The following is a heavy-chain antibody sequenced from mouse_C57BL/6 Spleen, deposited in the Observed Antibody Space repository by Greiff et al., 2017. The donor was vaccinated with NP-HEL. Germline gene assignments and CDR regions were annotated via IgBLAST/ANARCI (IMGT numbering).Heavy chain of an antibody. V-gene: IGHV1-61*01. J-gene: IGHJ4*01. CDR2: IYPSDSET. Sequence: QVQLQQPGAELVRPGSSVKLSCKASGYTFTSYWMDWVKQRPGQGLEWIGNIYPSDSETHYNQKFKDKATLTVDKSSSTAYMQLSSLTSEDSAVYYCARCDGTMDYWGQGTSVTVSS. CDR3: ARCDGTMDY. D-gene: IGHD2-3*01. CDR1: GYTFTSYW.